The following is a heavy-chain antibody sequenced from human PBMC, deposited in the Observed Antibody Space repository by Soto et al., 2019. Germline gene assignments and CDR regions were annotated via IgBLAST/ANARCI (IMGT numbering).Heavy chain of an antibody. J-gene: IGHJ5*02. V-gene: IGHV3-48*03. D-gene: IGHD1-1*01. Sequence: LRLSCAASGFTFISYEMNWVRQAPGKGLEWVSYISSSGSTIFYSDSVKGRFTISRDNAKNSLYLQMNSLRAEDTAVYYCARVRVGWNLGLLDPWGQGTLVTVSS. CDR2: ISSSGSTI. CDR1: GFTFISYE. CDR3: ARVRVGWNLGLLDP.